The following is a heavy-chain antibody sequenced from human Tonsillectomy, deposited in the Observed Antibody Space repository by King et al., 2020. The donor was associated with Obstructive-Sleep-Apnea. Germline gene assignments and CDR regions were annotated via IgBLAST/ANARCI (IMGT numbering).Heavy chain of an antibody. CDR2: ISISGSTT. Sequence: VQPVESGGGLVKPGGSLRLSCAASGFTFSDYYMSWIRQGPGKGLEWVSYISISGSTTYYADSVNGRFTISRDNAKNSLYLQMNSLRAEDTAVYYCASGPGLSGSYGDFDYWGQGTLVTVSS. CDR1: GFTFSDYY. J-gene: IGHJ4*02. V-gene: IGHV3-11*01. CDR3: ASGPGLSGSYGDFDY. D-gene: IGHD1-26*01.